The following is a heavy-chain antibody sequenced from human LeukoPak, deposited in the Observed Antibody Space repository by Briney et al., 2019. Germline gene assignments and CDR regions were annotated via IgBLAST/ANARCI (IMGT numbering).Heavy chain of an antibody. CDR2: IYSGGTT. CDR1: EFTVSSNY. Sequence: PGGSLRLSCAVSEFTVSSNYMSWVRQAPGKGLEWVSVIYSGGTTYYADSVKGRFTISRDNSKNTLYLQMNSLRAEDTAVYYCASMRSFYFDNWGQGTLVTVSS. CDR3: ASMRSFYFDN. J-gene: IGHJ4*02. V-gene: IGHV3-66*01. D-gene: IGHD3-10*01.